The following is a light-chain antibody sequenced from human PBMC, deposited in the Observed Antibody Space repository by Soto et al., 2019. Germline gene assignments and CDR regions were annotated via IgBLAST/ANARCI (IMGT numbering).Light chain of an antibody. CDR2: AAS. CDR1: QAISNY. J-gene: IGKJ3*01. CDR3: QKYNSAPFT. Sequence: DIQMTQSPSSLSASVGDRVTITCRASQAISNYLAWYQQKPGKVPQLLIYAASTLQAGGPSRFSGSGSGTDCTLTISSLQPEDVATYYCQKYNSAPFTFGPGTKVDLK. V-gene: IGKV1-27*01.